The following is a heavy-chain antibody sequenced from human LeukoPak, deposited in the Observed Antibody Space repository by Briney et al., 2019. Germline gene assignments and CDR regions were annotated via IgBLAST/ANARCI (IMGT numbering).Heavy chain of an antibody. D-gene: IGHD2-15*01. CDR1: VGSISSGNW. CDR2: IYHNGTA. J-gene: IGHJ4*02. V-gene: IGHV4-4*02. CDR3: ARGGYCSGAACYPDY. Sequence: SETLSLSCAVSVGSISSGNWWSWVRQSPGKGLEWIGEIYHNGTANYNPSLKSRVTISADRFTNHFSLKLTSVTAADTAVYYCARGGYCSGAACYPDYWGQGTLVTVSS.